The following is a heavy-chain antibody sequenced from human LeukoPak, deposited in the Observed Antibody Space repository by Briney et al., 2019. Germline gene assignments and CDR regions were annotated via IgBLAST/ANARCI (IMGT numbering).Heavy chain of an antibody. CDR3: ARGVATIYFDY. CDR1: GFPFSSYW. CDR2: IKQDGSEK. J-gene: IGHJ4*02. D-gene: IGHD5-12*01. Sequence: GSLRLSCAASGFPFSSYWMSWVRQAPGKGLEWVANIKQDGSEKYYVDSVKGRFTISRDNAKNSLYLQMNSLRAEDTAVYYCARGVATIYFDYWGQGTLVTVSS. V-gene: IGHV3-7*01.